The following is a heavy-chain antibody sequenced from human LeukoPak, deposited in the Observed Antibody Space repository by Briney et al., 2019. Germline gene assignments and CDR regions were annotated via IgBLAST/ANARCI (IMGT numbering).Heavy chain of an antibody. CDR1: GYTFTSYG. CDR3: ARADKVGATTWPPRY. V-gene: IGHV1-18*01. CDR2: ISAYNGNT. D-gene: IGHD1-26*01. Sequence: ASVKVSCKASGYTFTSYGISWVRQAPGQGLEWMGWISAYNGNTNYAQKLQGRVTMTTDTSTSTAYMELRSLRSDDTAVYYCARADKVGATTWPPRYRGQGTLVTVSS. J-gene: IGHJ4*02.